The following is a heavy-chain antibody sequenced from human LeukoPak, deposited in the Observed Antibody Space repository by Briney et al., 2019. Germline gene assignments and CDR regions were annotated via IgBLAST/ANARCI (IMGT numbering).Heavy chain of an antibody. D-gene: IGHD2-2*01. CDR1: GFTFSDYG. J-gene: IGHJ6*03. V-gene: IGHV3-33*06. CDR2: KWYDGNNE. CDR3: AKGGGYCGSASCYDRGFYMDV. Sequence: PGKSLRLSCAASGFTFSDYGMHWVRQAPGKGLEWLAVKWYDGNNEYYADSLKGRFTVYRENSKNTLYLQMNSLRAEDTAVYYCAKGGGYCGSASCYDRGFYMDVWGKGTTVTVSS.